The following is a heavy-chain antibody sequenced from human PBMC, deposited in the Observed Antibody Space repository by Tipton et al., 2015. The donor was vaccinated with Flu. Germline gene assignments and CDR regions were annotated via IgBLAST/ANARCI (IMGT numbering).Heavy chain of an antibody. V-gene: IGHV3-7*03. D-gene: IGHD3-3*01. J-gene: IGHJ3*02. CDR2: IKKDGSVK. Sequence: WIRQAPGKGLEWVANIKKDGSVKYYADSVKGRFTISRDSAKSSLYLHMNSLRAGDTADYYCARMPEWLGYSFDIWGQGTTVTVSS. CDR3: ARMPEWLGYSFDI.